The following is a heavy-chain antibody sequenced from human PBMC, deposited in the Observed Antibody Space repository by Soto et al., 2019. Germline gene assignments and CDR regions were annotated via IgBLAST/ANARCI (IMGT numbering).Heavy chain of an antibody. Sequence: GGSLRLSCAASGFTFSTYAMSWVRQAPGKGLEWVSGISGGDDWTHYTDSVKGRFTISRDNSQNMLYLQMNSLRVEDTAVYYCAKAQGNPYYYYYGMDVWGQGTTVTVSS. CDR1: GFTFSTYA. CDR2: ISGGDDWT. V-gene: IGHV3-23*01. CDR3: AKAQGNPYYYYYGMDV. J-gene: IGHJ6*02.